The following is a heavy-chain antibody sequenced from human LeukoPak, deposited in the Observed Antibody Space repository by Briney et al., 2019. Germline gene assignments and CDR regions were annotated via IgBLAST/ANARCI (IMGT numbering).Heavy chain of an antibody. CDR3: ARNNGMDV. CDR2: VNRDGSET. Sequence: GGSLRLSCAASGFALSSHWMTWVRQVPGRGPEWVTNVNRDGSETYYLDSVKGRFTISKDNAKNSLYLQMNSLRAEDTALYHCARNNGMDVWGQGTTVIVSS. CDR1: GFALSSHW. V-gene: IGHV3-7*03. J-gene: IGHJ6*02.